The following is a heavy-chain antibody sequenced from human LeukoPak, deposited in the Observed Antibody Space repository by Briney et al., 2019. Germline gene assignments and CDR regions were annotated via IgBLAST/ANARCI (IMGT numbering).Heavy chain of an antibody. CDR2: ISGYNGNT. CDR1: GYTFTSYG. J-gene: IGHJ4*02. CDR3: ARADIMAIASSGWYGFDY. Sequence: GATVKVSCKASGYTFTSYGISWVRQAPGQGLEWMGWISGYNGNTNYAQKLQGRVTMTTDTSTSTAYMELKSLRSDDTAVYYCARADIMAIASSGWYGFDYWGQGTPVTVSS. V-gene: IGHV1-18*01. D-gene: IGHD6-19*01.